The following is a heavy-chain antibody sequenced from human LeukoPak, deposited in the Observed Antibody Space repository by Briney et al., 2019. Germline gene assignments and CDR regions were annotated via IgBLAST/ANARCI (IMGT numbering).Heavy chain of an antibody. J-gene: IGHJ4*02. CDR2: MNPNSGNT. V-gene: IGHV1-8*03. Sequence: ASVKVSCKASGYTFTSYDINWVRQATGQGLEWMGWMNPNSGNTGYAQKFQGRVTITRNTSISTAYMELSSLRSEDTAVYYCARVPIHRSGGPYYFDYWGQGTLVTVSS. CDR3: ARVPIHRSGGPYYFDY. D-gene: IGHD2-15*01. CDR1: GYTFTSYD.